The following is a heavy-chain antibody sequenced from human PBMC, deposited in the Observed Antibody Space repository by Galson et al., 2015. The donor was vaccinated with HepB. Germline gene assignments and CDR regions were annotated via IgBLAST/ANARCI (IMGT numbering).Heavy chain of an antibody. J-gene: IGHJ3*02. D-gene: IGHD3-22*01. CDR3: ARVQDYYDSSGYYDGDAFDI. CDR2: ISAYNGNT. CDR1: GYTFTSYG. Sequence: SVKVSCKASGYTFTSYGISWVRQAPGQGLEWMGWISAYNGNTNYAQKLQGRVTMTTDTSTSTAYMELRSLRSDDTAVYYCARVQDYYDSSGYYDGDAFDIWGQGTMVTVSS. V-gene: IGHV1-18*04.